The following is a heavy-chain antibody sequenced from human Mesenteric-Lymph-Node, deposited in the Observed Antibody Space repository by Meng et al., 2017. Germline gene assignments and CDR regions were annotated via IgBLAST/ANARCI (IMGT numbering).Heavy chain of an antibody. CDR3: ARDKEGSGSLTYYFDY. CDR1: GFTFSSYA. V-gene: IGHV3-30*04. Sequence: GGPLRLSCAASGFTFSSYAMHWVRQAPGKGLEWVAVISYDGSNKYYADSVKGRFTISRDNSKNTLYLQMNSLRAEDTAVYYCARDKEGSGSLTYYFDYWGQGTLVTVSS. CDR2: ISYDGSNK. J-gene: IGHJ4*02. D-gene: IGHD3-22*01.